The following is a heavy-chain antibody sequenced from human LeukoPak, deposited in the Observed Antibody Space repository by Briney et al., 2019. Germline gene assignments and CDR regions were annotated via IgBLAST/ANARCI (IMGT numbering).Heavy chain of an antibody. D-gene: IGHD3-16*02. CDR2: ISGSGGST. CDR3: AKDPYDYVWGSYRYPTDY. CDR1: GFIFSSYA. V-gene: IGHV3-23*01. J-gene: IGHJ4*02. Sequence: GGSLRLSCAASGFIFSSYAMNWVRQAPGKGLEWVSGISGSGGSTYYVDSVKGRFTISRDNSKNTLYLQMNSLRAEDTAIYYCAKDPYDYVWGSYRYPTDYWGQGTLVTVSS.